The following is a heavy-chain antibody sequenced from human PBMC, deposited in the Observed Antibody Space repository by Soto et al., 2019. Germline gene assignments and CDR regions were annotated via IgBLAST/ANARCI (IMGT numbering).Heavy chain of an antibody. V-gene: IGHV3-74*01. Sequence: GGSLRLSCAASGFTFSSYWMHWVRQAPGEGLVWVSRINSDGSSTSYADSVKGRFTISRDNATNTLYLQMNSLRAEDTAVYYCARVPYYDSSGYNHDAFDIWGQGTMVTVSS. CDR1: GFTFSSYW. D-gene: IGHD3-22*01. CDR3: ARVPYYDSSGYNHDAFDI. J-gene: IGHJ3*02. CDR2: INSDGSST.